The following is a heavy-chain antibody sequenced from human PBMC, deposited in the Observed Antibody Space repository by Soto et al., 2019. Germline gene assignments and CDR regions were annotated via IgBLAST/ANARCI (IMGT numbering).Heavy chain of an antibody. V-gene: IGHV1-18*01. CDR3: ARLVPDFWSGYQKYYYYGMDV. CDR2: ISAYNGNT. D-gene: IGHD3-3*01. J-gene: IGHJ6*02. Sequence: GASVKVSCKASGYTFTSYGISWVRQAPGQGLEWMGWISAYNGNTNYAQKLQGRVTMTTDTSTSTAYIELRSLRSDDTAVYYCARLVPDFWSGYQKYYYYGMDVWGQGTTVTVSS. CDR1: GYTFTSYG.